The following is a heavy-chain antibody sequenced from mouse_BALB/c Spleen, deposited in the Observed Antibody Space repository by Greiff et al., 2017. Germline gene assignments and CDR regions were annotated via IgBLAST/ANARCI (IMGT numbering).Heavy chain of an antibody. V-gene: IGHV8-8*01. Sequence: QVTLKESGPGILQPSQTLSLTCSFSGFSLSTSGMGVGWIRQPSGKGLEWLAHIWWDDDKRYNPALKSRLTISKDTSSNQVFLKIASVDTADTATYYCARIGSTFQKSAWFAYWGQGTLVTVSA. CDR3: ARIGSTFQKSAWFAY. CDR2: IWWDDDK. CDR1: GFSLSTSGMG. D-gene: IGHD2-1*01. J-gene: IGHJ3*01.